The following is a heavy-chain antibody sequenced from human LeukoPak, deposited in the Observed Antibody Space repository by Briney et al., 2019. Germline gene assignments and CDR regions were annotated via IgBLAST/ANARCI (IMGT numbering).Heavy chain of an antibody. J-gene: IGHJ6*02. D-gene: IGHD3-9*01. CDR3: ARDTLRYLGNEGDYYYGMDV. CDR2: IKQDGSEK. CDR1: GFTFSSYW. Sequence: PGGSLRLSCAASGFTFSSYWMSWVRQAPGKGLEWVANIKQDGSEKYYVDSVKGRFTISRDNAKNSLYLQMNSLRAEDTAVYYCARDTLRYLGNEGDYYYGMDVWGQGTTVTVSS. V-gene: IGHV3-7*01.